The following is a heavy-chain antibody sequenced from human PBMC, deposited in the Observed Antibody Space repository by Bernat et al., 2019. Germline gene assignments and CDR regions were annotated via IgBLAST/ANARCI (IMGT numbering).Heavy chain of an antibody. J-gene: IGHJ4*02. CDR2: ISAYNGNT. CDR3: ARDARPYCSGGRCYSGY. D-gene: IGHD2-15*01. Sequence: QVQPVQSGAEVKKPGSSVKVSCKASVYTLTSHGISWVRQAPGQGLEWMGWISAYNGNTNYPQKLQGRVTMTTDTSTRTAYMKLRSLRSEHTAVYYCARDARPYCSGGRCYSGYWGQGTLVTVSS. CDR1: VYTLTSHG. V-gene: IGHV1-18*01.